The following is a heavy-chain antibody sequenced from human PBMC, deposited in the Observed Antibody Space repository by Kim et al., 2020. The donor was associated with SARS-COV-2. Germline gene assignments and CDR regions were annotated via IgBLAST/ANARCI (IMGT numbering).Heavy chain of an antibody. J-gene: IGHJ6*01. CDR3: ARHNYYGSGSYYRLYY. V-gene: IGHV4-39*01. CDR1: GGSISSSSYY. Sequence: SETLSLTCTVSGGSISSSSYYWGWIRQPPGKGLEGIGSIYYSGSTYYNPSLKSRVTISVDTSKNQFSLKLSSVTAADTAVYYCARHNYYGSGSYYRLYY. D-gene: IGHD3-10*01. CDR2: IYYSGST.